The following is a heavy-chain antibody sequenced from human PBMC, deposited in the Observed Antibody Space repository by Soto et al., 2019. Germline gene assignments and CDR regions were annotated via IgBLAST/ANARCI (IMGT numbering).Heavy chain of an antibody. J-gene: IGHJ3*02. CDR3: ARSPLSYDYVRQTWREVGDSFDI. D-gene: IGHD3-16*01. CDR1: NSSLGAFH. Sequence: LSLTCAIYNSSLGAFHWTWIRQPPGKGLEWIGELIHGGSTNYNPSLKSRVAFSLDTSKNQFSLQLMSVTAADTAVYYCARSPLSYDYVRQTWREVGDSFDIWGRGTLVTVSS. V-gene: IGHV4-34*12. CDR2: LIHGGST.